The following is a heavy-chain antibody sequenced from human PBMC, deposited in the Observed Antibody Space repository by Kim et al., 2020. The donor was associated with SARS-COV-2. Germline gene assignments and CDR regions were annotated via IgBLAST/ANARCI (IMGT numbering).Heavy chain of an antibody. J-gene: IGHJ3*02. V-gene: IGHV3-48*03. Sequence: TMEYADFWKDRFTLSRDNAKKSLYLHMNSLRVDDTAVYYCAGSGTDAFDIWGQGTMVTVSS. CDR2: TM. CDR3: AGSGTDAFDI.